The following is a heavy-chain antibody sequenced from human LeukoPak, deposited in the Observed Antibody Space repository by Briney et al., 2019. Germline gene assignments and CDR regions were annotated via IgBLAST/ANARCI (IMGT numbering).Heavy chain of an antibody. CDR3: ARDSLPYGSGSD. CDR1: GFGVSGNY. J-gene: IGHJ4*02. CDR2: IYSGGST. D-gene: IGHD3-10*01. V-gene: IGHV3-53*01. Sequence: GGSLRLSCAASGFGVSGNYMTWVRQAPGKGLEWVSVIYSGGSTYYADSVKGRFTISRDNSKNTLYLQMNSLRAEDTAVYYCARDSLPYGSGSDWGQGTLVTVSS.